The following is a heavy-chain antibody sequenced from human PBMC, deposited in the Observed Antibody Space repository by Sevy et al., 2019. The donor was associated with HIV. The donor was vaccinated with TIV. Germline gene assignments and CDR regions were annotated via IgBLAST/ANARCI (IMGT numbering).Heavy chain of an antibody. CDR1: GVSISSGGYS. Sequence: SETLSLTCAVSGVSISSGGYSWSWIRQPPGKGLEWIGYIYHSGSTYYNPSLKSRVTISVDRSKNQFSLKLSSVTAADTAVYYCARGGSMITFGGVIGPFDYWGQGTLVTVSS. D-gene: IGHD3-16*02. CDR2: IYHSGST. J-gene: IGHJ4*02. CDR3: ARGGSMITFGGVIGPFDY. V-gene: IGHV4-30-2*01.